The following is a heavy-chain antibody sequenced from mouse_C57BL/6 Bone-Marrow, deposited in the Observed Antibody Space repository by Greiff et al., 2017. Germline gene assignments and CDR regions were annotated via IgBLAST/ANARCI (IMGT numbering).Heavy chain of an antibody. D-gene: IGHD2-10*01. CDR3: ARSYHGGY. Sequence: VQLQQSGPELVKPGASVKISCKASGYAFSSSWMNWVKQRPGKGLEWIGRIYPGDGDTNYNGKFKGKATLTADKSSSTAYMQLSSLTSEDAAVXFCARSYHGGYWGQGTTLTVSS. CDR1: GYAFSSSW. V-gene: IGHV1-82*01. J-gene: IGHJ2*01. CDR2: IYPGDGDT.